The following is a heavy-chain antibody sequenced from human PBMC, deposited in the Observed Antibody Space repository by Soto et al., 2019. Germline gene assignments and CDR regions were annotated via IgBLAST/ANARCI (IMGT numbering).Heavy chain of an antibody. V-gene: IGHV4-59*08. Sequence: SETLSLTCTVSGGYISSYYWSWIRQPPGKGLEWIGYIYYSGSTNYNPSLKSRVTISVDTSKNQFSLKLSSVTAADTAVYYCARHSRYYYGSGSYYGFDYWGQGTLVTVS. CDR3: ARHSRYYYGSGSYYGFDY. D-gene: IGHD3-10*01. J-gene: IGHJ4*02. CDR1: GGYISSYY. CDR2: IYYSGST.